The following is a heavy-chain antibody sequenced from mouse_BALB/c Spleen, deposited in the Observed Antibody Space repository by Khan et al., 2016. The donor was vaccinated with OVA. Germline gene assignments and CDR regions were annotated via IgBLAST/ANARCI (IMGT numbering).Heavy chain of an antibody. Sequence: VQLQQSGAELVKPAASLKLSCTASGYNIKDIYIHWVQQRPEKGLERIRRTDPANGNTKYDPKFQGKATTTADTSSNTAYLQLSSLTSEDTAVYYCRISTINAWGQGTTLTVSS. CDR1: GYNIKDIY. V-gene: IGHV14-3*02. J-gene: IGHJ2*01. CDR3: RISTINA. CDR2: TDPANGNT.